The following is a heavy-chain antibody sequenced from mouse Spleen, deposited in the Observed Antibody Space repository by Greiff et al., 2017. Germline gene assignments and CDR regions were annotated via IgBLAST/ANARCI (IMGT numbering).Heavy chain of an antibody. J-gene: IGHJ1*03. D-gene: IGHD2-1*01. CDR1: GFTFSSYA. CDR2: ISDGGSYT. CDR3: ARDSGNYFYWYFDV. Sequence: EVQVVESGEDLVKPGGSLKLSCAASGFTFSSYAMSWVRQTPEKRLEWVATISDGGSYTYYPDNVKGRFTIYRDNAKNNLYLQMSHLKSEDTAMYYCARDSGNYFYWYFDVWGTGTTVTVSS. V-gene: IGHV5-4*01.